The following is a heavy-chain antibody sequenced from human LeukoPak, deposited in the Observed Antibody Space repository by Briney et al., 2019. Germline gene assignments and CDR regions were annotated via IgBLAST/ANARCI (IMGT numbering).Heavy chain of an antibody. J-gene: IGHJ4*02. V-gene: IGHV4-34*01. CDR2: INHSGST. CDR1: GGSFSGYY. Sequence: PSETLSLTCAVYGGSFSGYYWSWIRQPPGQGLEWIGEINHSGSTNYNPSLKSRVTISVDTSKNQFSLKLSSVTAADTAVYYCARAIVGATVDSWGQGTLVTVSS. D-gene: IGHD1-26*01. CDR3: ARAIVGATVDS.